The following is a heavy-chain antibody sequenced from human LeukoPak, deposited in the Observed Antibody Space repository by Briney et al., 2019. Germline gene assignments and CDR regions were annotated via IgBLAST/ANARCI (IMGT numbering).Heavy chain of an antibody. CDR2: INPSGGTT. D-gene: IGHD1-26*01. CDR1: GYTSTSYY. J-gene: IGHJ4*02. Sequence: ASVKVSCKASGYTSTSYYMHWVRQAPGQGLEWMGIINPSGGTTNYAQKFQGRVTMTRDTSTSTVYMELSSLRSEDTAVYYCARGSSWDVTDWGQGTLVTVSS. V-gene: IGHV1-46*03. CDR3: ARGSSWDVTD.